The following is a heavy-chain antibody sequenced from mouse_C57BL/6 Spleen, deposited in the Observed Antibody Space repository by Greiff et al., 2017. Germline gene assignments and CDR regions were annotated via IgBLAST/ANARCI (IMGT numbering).Heavy chain of an antibody. Sequence: VQLQQSGAELARPGASVKMSCKASGYTFTSYTMHWVKQRPGQGLEWIGYINPSSGYTKYNQKFKDKATLTADKSSSTAYMQLSSLPSEDSAVYYGARSLLGGDYWGQGTTLTVSS. J-gene: IGHJ2*01. D-gene: IGHD4-1*01. CDR3: ARSLLGGDY. V-gene: IGHV1-4*01. CDR1: GYTFTSYT. CDR2: INPSSGYT.